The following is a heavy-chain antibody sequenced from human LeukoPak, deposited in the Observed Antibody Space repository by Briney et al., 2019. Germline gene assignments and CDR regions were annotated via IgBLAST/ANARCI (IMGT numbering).Heavy chain of an antibody. Sequence: SETLSLTCAVYGGSFSGYYWSWIPQPPGKGLEWIGEINHSGSTNYNPSLKSRVTISVDTSKNQFSLKLSSVTAADTAVYYCARQRYYYYYMDVWGKGTTVTIYS. CDR3: ARQRYYYYYMDV. CDR2: INHSGST. J-gene: IGHJ6*03. V-gene: IGHV4-34*01. CDR1: GGSFSGYY.